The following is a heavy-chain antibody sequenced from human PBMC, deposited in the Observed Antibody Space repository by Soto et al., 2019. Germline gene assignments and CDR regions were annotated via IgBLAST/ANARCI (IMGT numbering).Heavy chain of an antibody. D-gene: IGHD3-16*01. CDR3: ARYSARGRGYGMDV. Sequence: PGKGLELIGYIYYSGSTYYNPSLKSRVTISVDTSKNQFSLKLSSVTAADTAVYYCARYSARGRGYGMDVRGHGTTVTVS. CDR2: IYYSGST. J-gene: IGHJ6*02. V-gene: IGHV4-31*02.